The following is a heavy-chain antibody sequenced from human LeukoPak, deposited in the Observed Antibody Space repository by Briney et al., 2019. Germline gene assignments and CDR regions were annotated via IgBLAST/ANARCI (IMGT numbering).Heavy chain of an antibody. CDR2: IYHSGST. D-gene: IGHD2-2*01. V-gene: IGHV4-30-2*01. Sequence: PSQTLSLTCTVSGGSISSGGYYWSWIRQPPGKGLEWIGYIYHSGSTYYNPSLKSRVTISVDTSKNQFSLKLTSVTAADTAVYYCARGDCSSTSCSFDYWGQGTLVTVSP. CDR1: GGSISSGGYY. CDR3: ARGDCSSTSCSFDY. J-gene: IGHJ4*02.